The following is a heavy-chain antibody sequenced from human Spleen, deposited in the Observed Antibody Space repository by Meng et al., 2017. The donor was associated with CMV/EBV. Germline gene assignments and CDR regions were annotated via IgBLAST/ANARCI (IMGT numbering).Heavy chain of an antibody. CDR1: GFTFSSYA. CDR3: ARAPYYFGI. J-gene: IGHJ4*02. D-gene: IGHD3-10*01. Sequence: GESLKISCAASGFTFSSYAMHWVRQAPGKGLEWVAVISYDGSNKYYADSVKGRFTISRDNAKNTLYLQMNSLRAEDTAVYYCARAPYYFGIWGQGTLVTVSS. V-gene: IGHV3-30-3*01. CDR2: ISYDGSNK.